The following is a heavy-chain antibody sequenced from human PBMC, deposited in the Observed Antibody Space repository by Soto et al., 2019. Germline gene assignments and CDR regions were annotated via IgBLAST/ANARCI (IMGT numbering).Heavy chain of an antibody. Sequence: SETLSLTCTVSGGSISSGGYYWGWIRQHPGKGLEWIGSIYYSGSTYYNPSLKSRVTISVDTSKNQFSLKLSSVTAADTAVYYCTTGIYSSSSFYMDVWGKGTTVTV. CDR1: GGSISSGGYY. D-gene: IGHD6-6*01. CDR3: TTGIYSSSSFYMDV. CDR2: IYYSGST. J-gene: IGHJ6*03. V-gene: IGHV4-39*01.